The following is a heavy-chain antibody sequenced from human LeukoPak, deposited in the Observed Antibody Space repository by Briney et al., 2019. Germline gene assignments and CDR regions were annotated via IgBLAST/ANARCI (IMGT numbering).Heavy chain of an antibody. Sequence: GGSLRLSCVASGFSFSDYWMSWVRQAPGKGLEWVANIKQGGSQKNYVDSVKGRFTISRDNAKNSLYLQMNSPRAEDKAVYYCASDRFRSGDFWGQGPLVAVSS. CDR2: IKQGGSQK. D-gene: IGHD6-19*01. V-gene: IGHV3-7*01. J-gene: IGHJ4*02. CDR3: ASDRFRSGDF. CDR1: GFSFSDYW.